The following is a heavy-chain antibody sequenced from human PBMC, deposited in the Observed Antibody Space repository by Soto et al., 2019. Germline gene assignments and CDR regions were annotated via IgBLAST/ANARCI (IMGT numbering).Heavy chain of an antibody. CDR1: GFTFSNAW. V-gene: IGHV3-30-3*01. D-gene: IGHD3-22*01. CDR2: ISYDGSNK. J-gene: IGHJ4*02. CDR3: AGMSYYYDSSGADY. Sequence: GGSLRLSCAASGFTFSNAWMSWVRQAPGKGLEWVAVISYDGSNKYYADSVKGRFTIYRDNSKNTLYLQMNSLRAEDTAVYYCAGMSYYYDSSGADYWGQATLVTVSS.